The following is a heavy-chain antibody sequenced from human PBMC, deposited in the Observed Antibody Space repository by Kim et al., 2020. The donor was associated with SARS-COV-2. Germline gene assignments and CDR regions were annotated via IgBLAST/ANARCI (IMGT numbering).Heavy chain of an antibody. J-gene: IGHJ2*01. CDR1: GYTFTSYG. V-gene: IGHV1-18*01. CDR3: ARDPWYSSSWLPNWYFDL. D-gene: IGHD6-13*01. CDR2: ISAYNGNT. Sequence: ASVKVSCKASGYTFTSYGISWVRQAPGQGLEWMGWISAYNGNTNYAQKLQGRVTMTTDTSTSTAYMELRSLRSDDTAVYYCARDPWYSSSWLPNWYFDLWGRGTLVTVSS.